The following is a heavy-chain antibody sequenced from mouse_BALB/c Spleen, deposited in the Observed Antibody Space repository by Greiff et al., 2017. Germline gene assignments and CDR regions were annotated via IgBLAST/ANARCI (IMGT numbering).Heavy chain of an antibody. CDR1: GYTFGSYW. J-gene: IGHJ3*01. Sequence: VQLQQSGAELMKPGASVKISCKATGYTFGSYWIEWVKQRPGHGLEWIGEILPGSGSTNYNEKFKGKATFTADTSSNTAYMQLSSLTSEDSAVYYCASFYDYEGGFAYWGQGTLVTVSA. D-gene: IGHD2-4*01. V-gene: IGHV1-9*01. CDR2: ILPGSGST. CDR3: ASFYDYEGGFAY.